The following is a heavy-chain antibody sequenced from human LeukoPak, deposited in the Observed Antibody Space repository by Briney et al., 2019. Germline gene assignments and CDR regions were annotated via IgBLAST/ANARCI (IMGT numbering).Heavy chain of an antibody. V-gene: IGHV4-59*01. J-gene: IGHJ4*02. D-gene: IGHD3-10*01. CDR3: ARLRGYPWGFDY. Sequence: GYIYYSGSTNYNPSLKRRVTISVDTYKNQFSLKLSSVTAADTAVYYCARLRGYPWGFDYWGQGTLVTVSS. CDR2: IYYSGST.